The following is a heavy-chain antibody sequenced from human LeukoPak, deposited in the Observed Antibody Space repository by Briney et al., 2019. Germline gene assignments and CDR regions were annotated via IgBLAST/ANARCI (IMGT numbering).Heavy chain of an antibody. CDR3: ARDGPPGYCSGGSCYGY. Sequence: SVKVSCKASGGTFSSYAISWVRQAPGQGLEWMGGIIPIFGTANYAQKFQGRVTITADESTSTAYMELSSLRSEDTAVYYCARDGPPGYCSGGSCYGYWGQGTLVTVSS. CDR2: IIPIFGTA. J-gene: IGHJ4*02. CDR1: GGTFSSYA. D-gene: IGHD2-15*01. V-gene: IGHV1-69*13.